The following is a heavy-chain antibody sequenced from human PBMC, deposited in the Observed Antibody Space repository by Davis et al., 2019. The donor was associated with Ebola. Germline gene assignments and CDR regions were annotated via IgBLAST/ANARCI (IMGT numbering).Heavy chain of an antibody. V-gene: IGHV3-13*01. Sequence: GESLKISCAASGFSFIDYDFHWVRQVPGKGLEWVSGIGNAGDTFYPDSVKGRFTISRDNAKSSLFLQMDRLRPEDTAIYYCARVYYDISTGHRNFFDYWGQGILVTVSS. CDR1: GFSFIDYD. CDR2: IGNAGDT. J-gene: IGHJ4*02. CDR3: ARVYYDISTGHRNFFDY. D-gene: IGHD3-9*01.